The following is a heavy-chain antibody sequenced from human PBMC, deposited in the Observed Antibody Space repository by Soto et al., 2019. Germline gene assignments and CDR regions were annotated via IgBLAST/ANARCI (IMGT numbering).Heavy chain of an antibody. CDR3: ARAAAGTFFAFDI. J-gene: IGHJ3*02. V-gene: IGHV5-51*01. CDR2: IYPGDSDT. Sequence: PGESLKISCNGSGYSFTSYWIGWVRQMPGKGLEWMGIIYPGDSDTRYSPSFQGQVTISADKSISTAYLQWSSLKASDTAMYYCARAAAGTFFAFDIWGQGTMVTVSS. D-gene: IGHD6-13*01. CDR1: GYSFTSYW.